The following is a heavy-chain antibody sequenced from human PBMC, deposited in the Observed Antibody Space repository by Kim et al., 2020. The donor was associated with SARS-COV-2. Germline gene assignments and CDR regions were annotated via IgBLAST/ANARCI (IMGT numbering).Heavy chain of an antibody. Sequence: SVKVSCKASGGTFSSYAISWVRQAPGQGLEWMGGIIPIFGTANYAQKFQGRVTITADESTSTAYMELSSLRSEDTAVYYCASGRPLRFLEWFDYWGQGTLVTVSS. CDR2: IIPIFGTA. CDR3: ASGRPLRFLEWFDY. D-gene: IGHD3-3*01. J-gene: IGHJ4*02. V-gene: IGHV1-69*13. CDR1: GGTFSSYA.